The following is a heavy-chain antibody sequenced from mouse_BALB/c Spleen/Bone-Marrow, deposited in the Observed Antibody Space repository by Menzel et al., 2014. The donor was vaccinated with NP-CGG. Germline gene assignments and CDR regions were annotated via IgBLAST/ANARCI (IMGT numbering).Heavy chain of an antibody. CDR1: GFSFTGYF. CDR2: INPYNGDT. J-gene: IGHJ3*01. V-gene: IGHV1-20*02. D-gene: IGHD2-4*01. CDR3: TRSGDYDGFAY. Sequence: LQQSGPEPVKPGASAKISFKAAGFSFTGYFMNWVMQSHGKSLEWIGRINPYNGDTFYNQKFKGKATLTVDKSSSTAHMELRSLASKDSAVYYCTRSGDYDGFAYRGQGTL.